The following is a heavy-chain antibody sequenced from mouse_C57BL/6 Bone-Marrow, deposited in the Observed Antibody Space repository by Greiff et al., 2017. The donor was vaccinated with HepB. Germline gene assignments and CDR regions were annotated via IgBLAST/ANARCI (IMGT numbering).Heavy chain of an antibody. D-gene: IGHD2-3*01. J-gene: IGHJ2*01. CDR3: AKDDGYFLYYFDY. V-gene: IGHV1-55*01. CDR2: IYPGSGST. Sequence: QVQLQQPGAELVKPGASVKMSCKASGYTFTSYWITWVKQRPGQGLEWIGDIYPGSGSTNYNKKFKSKATLTVDTSSSTAYMQLSSLTSEDSAVYYCAKDDGYFLYYFDYWGRGTALTVSA. CDR1: GYTFTSYW.